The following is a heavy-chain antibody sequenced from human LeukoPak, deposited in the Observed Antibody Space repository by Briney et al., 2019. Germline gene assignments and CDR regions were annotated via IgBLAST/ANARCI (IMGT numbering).Heavy chain of an antibody. V-gene: IGHV4-59*10. Sequence: PSETLSLTCAVYGGSFSGYYWSWIRQPAGKGLEWIGRIYTSGSTNYNPSLKSRVTISVDTSKNQFSLKLSSVTAADTAVYYCARKDGGSGSLAFDIWGQGTMVTVSS. CDR3: ARKDGGSGSLAFDI. J-gene: IGHJ3*02. CDR2: IYTSGST. D-gene: IGHD3-10*01. CDR1: GGSFSGYY.